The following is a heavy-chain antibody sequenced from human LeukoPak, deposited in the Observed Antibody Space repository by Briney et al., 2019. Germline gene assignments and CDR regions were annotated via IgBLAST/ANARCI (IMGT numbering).Heavy chain of an antibody. CDR1: GFTFSSYG. CDR2: IWYDGSNK. D-gene: IGHD6-13*01. Sequence: GGSLRLSCAASGFTFSSYGMHWVRQAPGKGLEWVAVIWYDGSNKYYADSVKGRFTISRDNSKNTLYLQMNSLRAEDTAVYYCARDSIAAAGTGLDYWGQGTLVTVSS. J-gene: IGHJ4*02. CDR3: ARDSIAAAGTGLDY. V-gene: IGHV3-33*01.